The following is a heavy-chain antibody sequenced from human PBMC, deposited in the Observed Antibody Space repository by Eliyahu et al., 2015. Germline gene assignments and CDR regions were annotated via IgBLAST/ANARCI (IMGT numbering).Heavy chain of an antibody. CDR1: GYSISSGYX. J-gene: IGHJ4*02. CDR3: ARVSSAYFDY. D-gene: IGHD6-19*01. Sequence: QVQLQESGPGLVKPSETLSLTCAVSGYSISSGYXXGWIRQPPGKGXEWIGSIYHSGSTYYNPSLKSRVTISVDTSKNXFSLKLSSVTAADTAVYYCARVSSAYFDYWGQGTLVTVSS. CDR2: IYHSGST. V-gene: IGHV4-38-2*01.